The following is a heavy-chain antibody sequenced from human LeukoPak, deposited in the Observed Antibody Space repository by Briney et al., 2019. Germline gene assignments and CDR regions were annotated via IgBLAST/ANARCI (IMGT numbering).Heavy chain of an antibody. V-gene: IGHV3-64*01. D-gene: IGHD1-26*01. CDR1: GFTFSSYA. CDR3: ARLAEGSYYAFDI. CDR2: ISSNGGST. J-gene: IGHJ3*02. Sequence: PGGSLRLSCAASGFTFSSYAMHWVRQAPGEGLEYVSAISSNGGSTYYANSVKGRFTISRDNSKNTLYLQMGSLRAEDMAVYYCARLAEGSYYAFDIWGQGTMVTVSS.